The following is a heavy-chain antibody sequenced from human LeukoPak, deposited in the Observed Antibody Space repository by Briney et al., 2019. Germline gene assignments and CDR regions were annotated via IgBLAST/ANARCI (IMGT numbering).Heavy chain of an antibody. J-gene: IGHJ4*02. CDR2: IHYSGSA. V-gene: IGHV4-34*01. CDR3: ARGAGTARSPYDY. CDR1: GGSFSGYY. D-gene: IGHD5-18*01. Sequence: ETLSLTCAVYGGSFSGYYWTWIRQPPGKGLEWIGEIHYSGSATYNPSLKSRVTISVDTSKNQFSLKLSSVTAADTAVYYCARGAGTARSPYDYWGQGTLVTVSS.